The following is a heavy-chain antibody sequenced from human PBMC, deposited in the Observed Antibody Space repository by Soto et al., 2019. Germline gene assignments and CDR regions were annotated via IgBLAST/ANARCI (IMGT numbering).Heavy chain of an antibody. Sequence: GGSLRLSCAASGFTFSSYAMSWVRQAPGKGLERVAAIGGTDGKTYYADSVKGRFTISRDNSENTLYLQMSRLRAEDTAVYFCAKGMFSSSPAAAGSFDYWGQGALVTVSS. J-gene: IGHJ4*02. CDR3: AKGMFSSSPAAAGSFDY. V-gene: IGHV3-23*01. CDR2: IGGTDGKT. CDR1: GFTFSSYA. D-gene: IGHD3-10*01.